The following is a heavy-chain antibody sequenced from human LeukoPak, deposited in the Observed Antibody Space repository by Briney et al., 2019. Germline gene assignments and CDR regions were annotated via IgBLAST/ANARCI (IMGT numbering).Heavy chain of an antibody. V-gene: IGHV1-69*05. D-gene: IGHD6-13*01. Sequence: GASVKVSCKASGGTFSSYAISGVRQAPGQGLEWMGGIIPIFGTANYAQKFQGRVTITTDESTGTAYMELSSLRSEDTAVYYCARGFTEDSSSWPLDYWGQGTLVTVSS. CDR1: GGTFSSYA. CDR3: ARGFTEDSSSWPLDY. CDR2: IIPIFGTA. J-gene: IGHJ4*02.